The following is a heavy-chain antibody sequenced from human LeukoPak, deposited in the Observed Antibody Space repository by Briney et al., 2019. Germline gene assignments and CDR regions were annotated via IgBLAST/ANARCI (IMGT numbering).Heavy chain of an antibody. Sequence: GGSLRLSRAASGFTFSSYAMSWVRQAPGKGLEWVSAISGSGGSTYYADSVKGRFTISRDNSKNTLYLQMNSLRDEDTAVYYCAKGGGYRSSTSCYGAFDIWGQGTMVTVSS. CDR1: GFTFSSYA. CDR2: ISGSGGST. CDR3: AKGGGYRSSTSCYGAFDI. V-gene: IGHV3-23*01. D-gene: IGHD2-2*01. J-gene: IGHJ3*02.